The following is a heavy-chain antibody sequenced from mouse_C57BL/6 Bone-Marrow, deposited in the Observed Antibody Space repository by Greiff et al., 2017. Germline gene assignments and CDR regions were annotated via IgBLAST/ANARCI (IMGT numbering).Heavy chain of an antibody. CDR1: GYTFTSYW. CDR2: IDPSDSYT. CDR3: ASLWDRRYFDG. D-gene: IGHD3-3*01. V-gene: IGHV1-69*01. Sequence: QVQLQQPGAELVMPGASVKLSCKASGYTFTSYWMHCVKHRPGRGLEWIGEIDPSDSYTIYNPKFKGKSTLTVDKSSSTAYMELSSLTSEDSAVYYCASLWDRRYFDGWGTGTTVTVSS. J-gene: IGHJ1*03.